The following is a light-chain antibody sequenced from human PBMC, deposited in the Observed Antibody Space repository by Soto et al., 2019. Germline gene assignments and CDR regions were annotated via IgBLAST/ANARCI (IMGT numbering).Light chain of an antibody. V-gene: IGKV3-20*01. J-gene: IGKJ1*01. CDR3: QQYGSSRT. Sequence: EIVLTQSPGTLSLSPGERATLSCRASQSVSSSYLAWYQQKPGQAPRLLLYVASSRVTVIPGRFSGSGSGPDFTHTISRQEPEVFAVYYCQQYGSSRTFGQATKVESK. CDR2: VAS. CDR1: QSVSSSY.